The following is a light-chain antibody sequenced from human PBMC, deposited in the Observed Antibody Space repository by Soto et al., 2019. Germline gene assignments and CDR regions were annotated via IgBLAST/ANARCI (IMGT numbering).Light chain of an antibody. Sequence: QSALTQPASVSGSPGQSIAISCTGTSSDVGGSDYVSWYQQHPDKAPKLMIYEVTKRPSGVSNRFSGYKSGNTASLTISGLQPEDEADYYCSSHTSGSTRVFGSGTKLTVL. V-gene: IGLV2-14*01. CDR1: SSDVGGSDY. J-gene: IGLJ1*01. CDR3: SSHTSGSTRV. CDR2: EVT.